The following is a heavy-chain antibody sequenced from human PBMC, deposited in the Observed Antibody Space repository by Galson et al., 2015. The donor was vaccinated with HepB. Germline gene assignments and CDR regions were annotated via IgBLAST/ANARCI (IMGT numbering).Heavy chain of an antibody. D-gene: IGHD5-12*01. J-gene: IGHJ4*02. CDR1: GFTFSSYD. V-gene: IGHV3-23*01. CDR2: ISGSGGST. CDR3: AKLYSRVATTFDY. Sequence: SLRLSCAGSGFTFSSYDVSWVRQAPGKGLEWVSAISGSGGSTYYADSVKGRFTISRDNSKNTLYLQMNSLRAEDTAIYYCAKLYSRVATTFDYWGQGTLVTVSS.